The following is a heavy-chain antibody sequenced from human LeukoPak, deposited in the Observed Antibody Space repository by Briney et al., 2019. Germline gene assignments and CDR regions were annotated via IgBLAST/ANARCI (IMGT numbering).Heavy chain of an antibody. CDR1: GFTFSSYW. CDR3: ARGYGGSRVYYYYGMDV. D-gene: IGHD4-23*01. V-gene: IGHV3-74*01. Sequence: PGGSLRLSCAASGFTFSSYWMHWVRQAPGKGLVWVSRINDDGSSTNYADSVKGRFTISRDNAKNTLYLQMNSLRAEDTAVYYCARGYGGSRVYYYYGMDVWGQGTTVTVSS. CDR2: INDDGSST. J-gene: IGHJ6*02.